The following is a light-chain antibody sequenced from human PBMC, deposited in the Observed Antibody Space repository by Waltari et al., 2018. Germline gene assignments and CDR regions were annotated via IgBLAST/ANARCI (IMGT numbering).Light chain of an antibody. V-gene: IGLV2-14*03. Sequence: QSALTQPAPVPGSPGQSITISCTGTSYDVGHYNYVSWYQQLPGQAPKLIMYDVSYRPSGVSNRFSGSKSGSTASLTISGLQAEDEADYHCSSYTSSSTVGVLFGGGTKLTVL. CDR3: SSYTSSSTVGVL. CDR1: SYDVGHYNY. J-gene: IGLJ2*01. CDR2: DVS.